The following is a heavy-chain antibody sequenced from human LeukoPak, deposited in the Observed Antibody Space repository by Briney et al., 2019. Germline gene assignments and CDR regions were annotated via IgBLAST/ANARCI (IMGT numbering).Heavy chain of an antibody. V-gene: IGHV3-23*01. J-gene: IGHJ4*02. D-gene: IGHD2-21*02. CDR2: FSGRGGSK. Sequence: PGGSLRLSCRASGFTFSEYAINWVRQGPGTGVEWGSGFSGRGGSKYYAESAKGRFSISRDNSKSTLCLQMYTLRAEDTAVYYCATATAGDCDSPLDCRGQGTLVTVSS. CDR1: GFTFSEYA. CDR3: ATATAGDCDSPLDC.